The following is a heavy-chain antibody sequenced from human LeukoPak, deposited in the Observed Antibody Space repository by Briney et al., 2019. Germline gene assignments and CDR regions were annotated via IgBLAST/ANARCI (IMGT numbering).Heavy chain of an antibody. CDR2: IYTSGST. J-gene: IGHJ3*02. D-gene: IGHD3-22*01. CDR1: GGSISSGSYY. Sequence: PSQTLSLTCTVSGGSISSGSYYWSWIRQPAGKGLEWIGRIYTSGSTNYNPSLKSRVTISVDTSKNQFSLKLSSVTAADTAVYYCARELAYYYDSSGYTHAFDIWGQGTMVTVSS. CDR3: ARELAYYYDSSGYTHAFDI. V-gene: IGHV4-61*02.